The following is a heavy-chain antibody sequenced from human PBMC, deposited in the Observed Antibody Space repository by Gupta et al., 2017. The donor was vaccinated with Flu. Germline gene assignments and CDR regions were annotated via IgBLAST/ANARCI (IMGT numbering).Heavy chain of an antibody. D-gene: IGHD2-21*02. CDR3: AKDMHGQDGDPFALDV. CDR1: FNFDYYD. J-gene: IGHJ6*02. CDR2: ISWHSVNV. Sequence: FNFDYYDMHWVRQAPGKGLEWVSGISWHSVNVGYADSVKGRFTISRDNAKKSLYLLMNSLRAEDTALYYCAKDMHGQDGDPFALDVWGQGTTVTVSS. V-gene: IGHV3-9*01.